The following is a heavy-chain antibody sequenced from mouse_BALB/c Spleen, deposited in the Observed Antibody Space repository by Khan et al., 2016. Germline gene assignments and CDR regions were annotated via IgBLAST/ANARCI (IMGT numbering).Heavy chain of an antibody. V-gene: IGHV9-3-1*01. D-gene: IGHD1-1*01. Sequence: QIQLVQSGPELKKPGETVKFSCTASGYTFTNFGINWVRQAPGKGLEWMDWINTNTGETTYADDFKGRFAFSLETSASTAYLQSNNRKNEDTATYSCATSITTVIARVRHYWGQGTSLTVSS. CDR2: INTNTGET. CDR1: GYTFTNFG. CDR3: ATSITTVIARVRHY. J-gene: IGHJ2*02.